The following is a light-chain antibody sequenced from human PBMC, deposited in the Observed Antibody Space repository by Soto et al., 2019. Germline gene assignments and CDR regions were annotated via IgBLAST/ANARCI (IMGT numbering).Light chain of an antibody. J-gene: IGKJ5*01. Sequence: ELVMTQSPATLSVSPGERATLSCRASQSVGNNLAWYQQKPGQAPRPLMYDASTRATGIPARFSGSGSGTDFTLTISSLEPDDFAVYYCQQRADWPITFGQGTRLEI. CDR1: QSVGNN. CDR2: DAS. V-gene: IGKV3-11*01. CDR3: QQRADWPIT.